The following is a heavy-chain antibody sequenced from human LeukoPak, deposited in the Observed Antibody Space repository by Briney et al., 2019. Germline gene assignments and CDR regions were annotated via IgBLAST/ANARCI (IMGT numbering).Heavy chain of an antibody. Sequence: GGSLRLSCAASGFTFSSYWMSWVRQAPGKGLEWVANIKQDGSEKYYVDSVKGRFTISRDNAKNSLYLQMNSLRAEDTAVYYCARVGYSSSWYGSYAFDIWGQGTMVTVSS. CDR1: GFTFSSYW. CDR3: ARVGYSSSWYGSYAFDI. CDR2: IKQDGSEK. D-gene: IGHD6-13*01. V-gene: IGHV3-7*01. J-gene: IGHJ3*02.